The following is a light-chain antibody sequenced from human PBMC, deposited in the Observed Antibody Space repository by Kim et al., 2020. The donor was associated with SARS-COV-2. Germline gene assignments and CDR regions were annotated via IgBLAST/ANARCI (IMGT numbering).Light chain of an antibody. CDR1: QSISSNY. CDR2: GAS. J-gene: IGKJ1*01. V-gene: IGKV3-20*01. CDR3: QQYGASPR. Sequence: LSPGERGTLSCRASQSISSNYLAWYQQKPGQAPRLLIYGASSRATGIPDRFSGSGSGADFTLTINRLEPEDFAVYYCQQYGASPRFGQGTKVDIK.